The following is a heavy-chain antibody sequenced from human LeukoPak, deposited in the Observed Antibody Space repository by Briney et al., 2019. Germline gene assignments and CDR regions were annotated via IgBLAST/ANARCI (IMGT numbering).Heavy chain of an antibody. CDR3: ARDLGVTMVRGVSDY. CDR2: ISSSSSYI. Sequence: GGSLRLSCAASGFTFSSYSMNWVRQAPGKGLKWVSSISSSSSYIYYADSVKGRFTISRDNAKNSLYLQMNSLRAEDTAVYYCARDLGVTMVRGVSDYWGQGTLVTVSS. J-gene: IGHJ4*02. V-gene: IGHV3-21*01. CDR1: GFTFSSYS. D-gene: IGHD3-10*01.